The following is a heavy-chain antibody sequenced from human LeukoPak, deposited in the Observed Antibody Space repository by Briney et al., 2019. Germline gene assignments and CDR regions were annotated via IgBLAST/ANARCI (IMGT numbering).Heavy chain of an antibody. CDR3: ARAKDIVVVVADY. CDR1: GGTFSSYA. Sequence: ASVKVSCKASGGTFSSYAISWVRQAPGQGLEWMGRINPNSGGTNYAQKFQGRVTMTRDTSISTAYMELSRLRSDDTAVYYCARAKDIVVVVADYWGQGTLVTVSS. CDR2: INPNSGGT. J-gene: IGHJ4*02. V-gene: IGHV1-2*06. D-gene: IGHD2-15*01.